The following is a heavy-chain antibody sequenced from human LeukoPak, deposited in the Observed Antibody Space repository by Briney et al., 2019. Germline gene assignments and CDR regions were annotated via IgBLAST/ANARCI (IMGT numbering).Heavy chain of an antibody. CDR3: ARELEWYYYDSSGYTLGGYYFDY. D-gene: IGHD3-22*01. V-gene: IGHV4-34*01. J-gene: IGHJ4*02. Sequence: SETLSLTCAVYGGSFSGYYWSWIRQPPGKGLEWIGEINHSGSTNYNPSLKSRVTISVDTSKNQFSLKLSSVTAADTAVYYCARELEWYYYDSSGYTLGGYYFDYWGQGTLVTVSS. CDR2: INHSGST. CDR1: GGSFSGYY.